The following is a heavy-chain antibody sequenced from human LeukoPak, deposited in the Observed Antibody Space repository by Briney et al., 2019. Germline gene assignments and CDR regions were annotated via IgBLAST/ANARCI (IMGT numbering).Heavy chain of an antibody. J-gene: IGHJ3*02. CDR2: ISSSGSTI. D-gene: IGHD3-22*01. CDR1: GFTFSDYY. V-gene: IGHV3-11*04. Sequence: GGSLRLSCAASGFTFSDYYMSWIRQAPGKGLEWVSYISSSGSTIYYADSVKGRFTISRDNAKNSLYLQMNSLRAEDTAVYYCARDELPNYYDSSGAFDIWGQGTMVTVSS. CDR3: ARDELPNYYDSSGAFDI.